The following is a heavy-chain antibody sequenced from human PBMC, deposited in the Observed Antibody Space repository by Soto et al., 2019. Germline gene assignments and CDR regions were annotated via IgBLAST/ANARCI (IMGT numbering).Heavy chain of an antibody. J-gene: IGHJ4*02. CDR3: AGRGAYAYSYGLGY. V-gene: IGHV1-69*13. CDR2: IIPIFGTA. Sequence: SVKSSCKASGGTFSSYAISWVRQAPGQGLEWMGGIIPIFGTANYAQKFQGRVTITADESTSTAYMELSSLRSEDTAVYYCAGRGAYAYSYGLGYWGQGTLVTVSS. CDR1: GGTFSSYA. D-gene: IGHD5-18*01.